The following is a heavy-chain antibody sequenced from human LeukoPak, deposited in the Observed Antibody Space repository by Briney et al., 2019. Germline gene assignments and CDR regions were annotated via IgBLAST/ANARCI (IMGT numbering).Heavy chain of an antibody. Sequence: GASVTVSCKASGGTFSSYAISWVRQAPGQGLEWMGGIIPIFGTANYAQKFQGRVTITADESTSTAYMELSSLRSEDTAVYYCAREGTPYYYDSSGYYRYYYYGMDVWGQGTTVTVSS. CDR3: AREGTPYYYDSSGYYRYYYYGMDV. D-gene: IGHD3-22*01. CDR2: IIPIFGTA. V-gene: IGHV1-69*13. CDR1: GGTFSSYA. J-gene: IGHJ6*02.